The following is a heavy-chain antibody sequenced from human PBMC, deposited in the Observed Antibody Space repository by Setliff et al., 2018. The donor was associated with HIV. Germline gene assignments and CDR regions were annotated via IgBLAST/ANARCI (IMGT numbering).Heavy chain of an antibody. CDR2: INPTGGST. D-gene: IGHD3-22*01. CDR3: VRAYDQDFLH. V-gene: IGHV1-46*01. Sequence: ASVKVSCKPSGYSFTNHYMHWVRQAPGQGLEWMGVINPTGGSTRNTQKFQGRVAMTRNASTSTVYMELSSLRSEDTAVYYCVRAYDQDFLHWGQGTVVTVSS. CDR1: GYSFTNHY. J-gene: IGHJ1*01.